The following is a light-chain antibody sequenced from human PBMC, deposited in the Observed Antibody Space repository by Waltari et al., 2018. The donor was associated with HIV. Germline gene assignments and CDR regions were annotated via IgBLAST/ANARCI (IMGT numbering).Light chain of an antibody. CDR1: SSDVGAYNH. J-gene: IGLJ2*01. CDR3: ASHAGSKDV. Sequence: QSALTQPPSASGSPGQSVTLSCTRTSSDVGAYNHVPWFQQHPGKAPKLMIYDVTKRPSGVPDRFSGSKSGNTASLTVSGLQAEDEADYYCASHAGSKDVFGGGTRLTVL. V-gene: IGLV2-8*01. CDR2: DVT.